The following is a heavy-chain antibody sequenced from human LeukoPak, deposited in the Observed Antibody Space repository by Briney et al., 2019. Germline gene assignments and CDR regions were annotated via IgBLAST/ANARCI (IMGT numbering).Heavy chain of an antibody. Sequence: PGGSLRLSCAGPGFTFNDHAMSWVRQAPGKGLEWVSSISGSGGSTYYADYVKGRSTISRDNSKKVVYFEMNSLRGEDTAVYFCARGGQNFDFWRFDYWGQGTLAVVSS. CDR1: GFTFNDHA. V-gene: IGHV3-23*01. D-gene: IGHD3-3*01. J-gene: IGHJ4*02. CDR2: ISGSGGST. CDR3: ARGGQNFDFWRFDY.